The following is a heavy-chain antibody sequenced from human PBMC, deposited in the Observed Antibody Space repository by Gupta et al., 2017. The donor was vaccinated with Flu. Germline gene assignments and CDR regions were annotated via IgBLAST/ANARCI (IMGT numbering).Heavy chain of an antibody. Sequence: GYSFTGYGITWVRQVPGQGLEWMAWISPYNGNKQYSQRFQERVILTTDTTTNSAHMELTSLRSDDTAVYFCARPTAAVLDVWGQGTTVTVSS. V-gene: IGHV1-18*01. CDR2: ISPYNGNK. J-gene: IGHJ6*02. D-gene: IGHD6-25*01. CDR3: ARPTAAVLDV. CDR1: GYSFTGYG.